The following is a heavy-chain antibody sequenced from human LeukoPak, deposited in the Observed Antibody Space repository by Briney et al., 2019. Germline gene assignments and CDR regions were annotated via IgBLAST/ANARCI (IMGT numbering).Heavy chain of an antibody. CDR2: ISYDGSNK. CDR3: ARSEGRYDILTGYYNAKDAFDI. Sequence: GGSLRLSCAASGFTFSSYGMHWVRQAPGKGLEWVAVISYDGSNKYYADSVKGRFTISRDNSKNTLYLQMNSLRAEDTAVYYCARSEGRYDILTGYYNAKDAFDIWGQGTMVTVSS. V-gene: IGHV3-30*03. J-gene: IGHJ3*02. D-gene: IGHD3-9*01. CDR1: GFTFSSYG.